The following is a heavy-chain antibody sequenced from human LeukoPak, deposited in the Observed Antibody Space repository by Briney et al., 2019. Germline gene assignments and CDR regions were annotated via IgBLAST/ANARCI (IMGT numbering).Heavy chain of an antibody. CDR1: GVSINTYY. J-gene: IGHJ4*02. V-gene: IGHV4-59*01. CDR2: IHYSGGT. D-gene: IGHD4-17*01. CDR3: ARGTVTTYYFDY. Sequence: SETLSLTCSVSGVSINTYYWSWIRRPPGKGLEWIGYIHYSGGTKYNPSLKSRVAMSVDTSKSQFSLKLTSVTAADTAVYYCARGTVTTYYFDYWGQGSLVTVSS.